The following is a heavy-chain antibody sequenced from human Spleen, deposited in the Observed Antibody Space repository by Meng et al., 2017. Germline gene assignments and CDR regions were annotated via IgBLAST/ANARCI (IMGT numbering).Heavy chain of an antibody. CDR1: GGSFSDYY. Sequence: QVPIQQWGAVLLKPSESLSLTCVVSGGSFSDYYWSWIRQPPGKGLEWIGEINHSGSTNYNPSLESRATISVDTSQNNLSLKLSSVTAADSAVYYCARGPTTMAHDFDYWGQGTLVTVSS. CDR2: INHSGST. CDR3: ARGPTTMAHDFDY. V-gene: IGHV4-34*01. J-gene: IGHJ4*02. D-gene: IGHD4-11*01.